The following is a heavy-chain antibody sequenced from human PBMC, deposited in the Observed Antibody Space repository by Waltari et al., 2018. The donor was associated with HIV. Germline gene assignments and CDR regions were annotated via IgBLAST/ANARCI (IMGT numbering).Heavy chain of an antibody. V-gene: IGHV1-2*02. CDR1: GYTFTGSF. J-gene: IGHJ5*02. CDR3: ARDFQGAVTIFGVVHNWFDP. CDR2: VSPNSGGT. D-gene: IGHD3-3*01. Sequence: QVQLVQSGAEVRKTGASVKVSCKASGYTFTGSFLRWVRQAPGPGRECMGWVSPNSGGTNHAQNSRDRGTTPGDTSISTAYMELSTLRADDTAVYYCARDFQGAVTIFGVVHNWFDPWGQGTLVTVSS.